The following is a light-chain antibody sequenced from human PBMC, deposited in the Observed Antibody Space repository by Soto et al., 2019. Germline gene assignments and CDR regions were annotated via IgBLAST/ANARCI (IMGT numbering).Light chain of an antibody. Sequence: EIVMTQSPATLSVSPGERVVLSCRAHQTVTNKLAWYQQKPGQAPRLLIYDASIRATGIPARFSGSGSGTEFTLNISSLQSEDFVLYYCHQYNSWPVTFGGGTKVEIK. J-gene: IGKJ4*01. CDR1: QTVTNK. CDR3: HQYNSWPVT. CDR2: DAS. V-gene: IGKV3-15*01.